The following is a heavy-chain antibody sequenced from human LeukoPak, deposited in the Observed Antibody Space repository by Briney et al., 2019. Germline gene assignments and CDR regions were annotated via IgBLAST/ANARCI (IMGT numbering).Heavy chain of an antibody. J-gene: IGHJ6*03. CDR2: FYHTGST. Sequence: SSDPLSLTCTVSGYTISIYYYWDWMRQPPGKGLAWICSFYHTGSTYYNPSLKSRVTISVDTSKNQFSLKLSSVTAADTAVYYCARVLLWFGELPGLRVDYYYMDVWGKGTTVTVSS. CDR3: ARVLLWFGELPGLRVDYYYMDV. V-gene: IGHV4-38-2*02. CDR1: GYTISIYYY. D-gene: IGHD3-10*01.